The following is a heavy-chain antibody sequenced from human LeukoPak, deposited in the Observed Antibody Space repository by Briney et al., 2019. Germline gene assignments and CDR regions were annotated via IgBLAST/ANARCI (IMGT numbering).Heavy chain of an antibody. CDR3: ARDSAGNDY. Sequence: PGGTLTLSCEASGSTFSSYWMSWVWQAPAKGLEWVANIKQDGSEKYYVDSVKGRFTISRDNAKNSLYLQMNSLRAEDTAMYYCARDSAGNDYWGQGTLVTVSP. CDR1: GSTFSSYW. V-gene: IGHV3-7*01. D-gene: IGHD6-13*01. CDR2: IKQDGSEK. J-gene: IGHJ4*02.